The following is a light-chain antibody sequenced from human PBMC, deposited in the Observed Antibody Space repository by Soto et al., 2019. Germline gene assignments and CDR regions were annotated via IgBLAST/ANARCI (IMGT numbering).Light chain of an antibody. CDR3: QKYGNFWT. Sequence: IVLTQSPGTLSLSPGERATLSCRASQSVIGSYLAWYQQKPGQAPRLLIYGASSRPTDIPDRFNGSGSGTDFTLTISRLEPEDFAVYYCQKYGNFWTFGQGTKVEIK. CDR2: GAS. CDR1: QSVIGSY. J-gene: IGKJ1*01. V-gene: IGKV3-20*01.